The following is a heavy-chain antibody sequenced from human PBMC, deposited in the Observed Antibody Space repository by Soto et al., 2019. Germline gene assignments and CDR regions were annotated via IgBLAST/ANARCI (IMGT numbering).Heavy chain of an antibody. CDR3: AKGGVGSTSNAFDI. CDR2: ISFDGRYE. D-gene: IGHD1-26*01. CDR1: GFTFSNYA. J-gene: IGHJ3*02. Sequence: QVQLVESGGGVVQPGGSLRLSCAASGFTFSNYALHWVRQAPGKGLEWVSVISFDGRYEYYADSVKGRFTISRDNSKNTLYLQMNSLRAEDTAVYYCAKGGVGSTSNAFDIWGQGTMVTVSS. V-gene: IGHV3-30*18.